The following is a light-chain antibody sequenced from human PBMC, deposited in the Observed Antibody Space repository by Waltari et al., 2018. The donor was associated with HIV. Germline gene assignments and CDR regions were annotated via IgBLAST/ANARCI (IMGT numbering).Light chain of an antibody. V-gene: IGLV2-23*02. CDR2: DVS. Sequence: QSALTQPASVSGFPGQSITISCTGSSRDVGGYNYVSWYQQQPGKAPKLFIYDVSKRPSGVSNRFSGSKSGNTASLTISGLQAEDEADYYCCSYAGSNTYLFGTGTEVTVL. CDR3: CSYAGSNTYL. CDR1: SRDVGGYNY. J-gene: IGLJ1*01.